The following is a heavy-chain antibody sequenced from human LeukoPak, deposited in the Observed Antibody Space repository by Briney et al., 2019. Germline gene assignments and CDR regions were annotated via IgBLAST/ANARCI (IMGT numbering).Heavy chain of an antibody. D-gene: IGHD5-18*01. CDR3: AKAQGYSYGYHWFDP. V-gene: IGHV3-23*01. CDR2: ISGSGGST. Sequence: GGSLRLSCTASGFSFSSPGMNWVRQAPGKGLEWVSAISGSGGSTYYADSVKGRFTISRDNSKNTLYLQMNSLRAEDTAVYYCAKAQGYSYGYHWFDPWGQGTLVTVSS. J-gene: IGHJ5*02. CDR1: GFSFSSPG.